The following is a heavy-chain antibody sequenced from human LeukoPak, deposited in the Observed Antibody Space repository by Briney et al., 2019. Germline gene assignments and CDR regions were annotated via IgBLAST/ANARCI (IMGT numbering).Heavy chain of an antibody. CDR2: IYHSGST. Sequence: SETLSLTCTVSGYSISSGYYWGWIRQPPGKGLEWIGSIYHSGSTYYNPSLKTRVTVSLDTSKNQFSLNLISVTAADTAVYYCARSPQGTATTANWLDPWGQGTLVTVSS. V-gene: IGHV4-38-2*02. D-gene: IGHD4-17*01. CDR3: ARSPQGTATTANWLDP. CDR1: GYSISSGYY. J-gene: IGHJ5*02.